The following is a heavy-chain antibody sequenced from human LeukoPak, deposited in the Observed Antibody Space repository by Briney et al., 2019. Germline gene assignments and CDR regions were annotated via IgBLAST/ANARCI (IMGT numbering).Heavy chain of an antibody. J-gene: IGHJ5*02. V-gene: IGHV4-34*01. CDR3: ARGGTRFGQLPLNWFDP. CDR2: INHSGST. D-gene: IGHD2-2*01. CDR1: GGSFSGYY. Sequence: SETLSLTCAVYGGSFSGYYWSWIRQPPGKGLEWIGEINHSGSTNYNPSLKSRVTISVDTSKNQFSLKLSSVTAADTAVYYCARGGTRFGQLPLNWFDPWGQGTLATVSS.